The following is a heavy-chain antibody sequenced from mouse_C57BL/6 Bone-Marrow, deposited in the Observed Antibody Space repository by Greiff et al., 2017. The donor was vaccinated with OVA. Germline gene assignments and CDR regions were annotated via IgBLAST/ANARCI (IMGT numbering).Heavy chain of an antibody. CDR2: ISDGGSYT. CDR3: ARVGAQYSAY. V-gene: IGHV5-4*03. CDR1: GFTFSSYA. D-gene: IGHD5-1-1*01. J-gene: IGHJ3*01. Sequence: EVKVVESGGGLVKPGGSLKLSCAASGFTFSSYAMSWVRQTPEKRLEWVATISDGGSYTYYPDNVKGRFTISRDNAKNNLYLQMSHLKSEDTAMYYCARVGAQYSAYWGQGTLVTVSA.